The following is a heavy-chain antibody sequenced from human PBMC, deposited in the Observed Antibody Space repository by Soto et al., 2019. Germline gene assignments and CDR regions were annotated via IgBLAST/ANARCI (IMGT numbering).Heavy chain of an antibody. Sequence: SETLSLTCTVSGGSFKSGSYSWGWIRQPPGKGLEWIGYVYHTGRTSYNPSLKSRVSISMDTSKNQFSLNLDSVTAADTAVYFCARDFAYFDSWGQGTLVTVSS. CDR2: VYHTGRT. CDR1: GGSFKSGSYS. D-gene: IGHD3-3*01. J-gene: IGHJ4*02. V-gene: IGHV4-61*01. CDR3: ARDFAYFDS.